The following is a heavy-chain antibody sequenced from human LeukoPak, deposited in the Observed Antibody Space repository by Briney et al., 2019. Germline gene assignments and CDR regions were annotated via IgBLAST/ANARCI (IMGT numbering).Heavy chain of an antibody. V-gene: IGHV1-18*01. CDR2: ISAYNGNT. CDR3: ARDVKQLVPPDY. Sequence: ASVKVSCMASGYTFTSYVISWVRQAPGQGREWMGWISAYNGNTNYAQKLQGRVTMTTDTSTSTAYMELRSLRSDDTAVYYCARDVKQLVPPDYWGQGTLVTVSS. D-gene: IGHD6-6*01. CDR1: GYTFTSYV. J-gene: IGHJ4*02.